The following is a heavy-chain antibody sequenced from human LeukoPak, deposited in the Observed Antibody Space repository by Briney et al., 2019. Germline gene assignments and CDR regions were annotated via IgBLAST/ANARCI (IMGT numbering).Heavy chain of an antibody. D-gene: IGHD6-13*01. Sequence: GGSLRLSCAASGFTFSSYSMNWVRQAPGKGLEWVSSISSSSSYIYYADSVKGRFTISRDNAKNSLYLQMNSLRAEDTAVYYCAMLWGGSQQQLGYWGQGTLVTVSS. V-gene: IGHV3-21*01. CDR1: GFTFSSYS. CDR2: ISSSSSYI. J-gene: IGHJ4*02. CDR3: AMLWGGSQQQLGY.